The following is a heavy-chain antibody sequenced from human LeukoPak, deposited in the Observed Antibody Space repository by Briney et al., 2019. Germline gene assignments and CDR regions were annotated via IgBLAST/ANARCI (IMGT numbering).Heavy chain of an antibody. CDR3: ARGALLMGELSPDYYYYYMDV. CDR1: GYTFTSYG. V-gene: IGHV1-18*01. J-gene: IGHJ6*03. D-gene: IGHD3-16*02. CDR2: ISAYNGNT. Sequence: ASVKVSCKASGYTFTSYGISWVRQAPGQGLEWMGWISAYNGNTNYAQKLQGRVTVTTDTSTSTAYMELRSLRSDDTAVYYCARGALLMGELSPDYYYYYMDVWGKGTTVTVSS.